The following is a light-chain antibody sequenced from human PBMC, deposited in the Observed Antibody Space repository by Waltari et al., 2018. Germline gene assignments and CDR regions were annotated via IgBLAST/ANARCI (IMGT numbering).Light chain of an antibody. CDR3: ATWDDSLRMV. CDR2: SNN. J-gene: IGLJ3*02. V-gene: IGLV1-47*01. Sequence: QSVLSQPPSASGTPGQRATISCSGSSSNIGNYYVSWYQQLPGTAPKPLIYSNNQRPSGVPDRFSGSKSGTSASLAINGLRSEDEADYYCATWDDSLRMVFGGGTELTVL. CDR1: SSNIGNYY.